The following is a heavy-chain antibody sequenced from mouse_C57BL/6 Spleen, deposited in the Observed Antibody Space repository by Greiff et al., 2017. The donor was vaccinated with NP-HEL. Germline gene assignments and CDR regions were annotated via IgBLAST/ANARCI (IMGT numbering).Heavy chain of an antibody. D-gene: IGHD1-1*01. CDR2: IDPEDGDT. Sequence: VQLKQSGAELVRPGASVKLSCTASGFTITDYYMHWVKQRPEQGLEWIGRIDPEDGDTEYAPKFQGKATMTAETSSTTAYLQLSSLASEDTAVYYCARYYYGGSDFDYWGQGTTLTVSS. V-gene: IGHV14-1*01. J-gene: IGHJ2*01. CDR3: ARYYYGGSDFDY. CDR1: GFTITDYY.